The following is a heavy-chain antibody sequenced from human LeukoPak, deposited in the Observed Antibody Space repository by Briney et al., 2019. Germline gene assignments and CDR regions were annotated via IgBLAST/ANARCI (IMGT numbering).Heavy chain of an antibody. CDR3: ARGSDGWYVDY. D-gene: IGHD5-24*01. CDR1: GFTFSSHW. CDR2: IYTEGGRT. Sequence: PGGSLRLSCAGSGFTFSSHWMHWVRQAPGKGLVWVSRIYTEGGRTTYADSVEGRVTISRDNARNTLYLQMNSLRAEDTAVYYCARGSDGWYVDYWGQGTLVTVSS. J-gene: IGHJ4*02. V-gene: IGHV3-74*01.